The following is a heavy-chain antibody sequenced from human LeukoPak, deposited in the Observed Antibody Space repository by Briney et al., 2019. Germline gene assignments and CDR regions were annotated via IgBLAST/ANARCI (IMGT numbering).Heavy chain of an antibody. CDR3: AKAYYDFWSGSSPYMDV. V-gene: IGHV4-39*07. D-gene: IGHD3-3*01. J-gene: IGHJ6*03. CDR2: IYYSGST. CDR1: GGSITSSSYY. Sequence: SETLSLTCTVSGGSITSSSYYWGWIRQPPGKGPEWIGSIYYSGSTNYNPSLKSRITISLDTSKNQFSLKLTSVTAADTAVYYCAKAYYDFWSGSSPYMDVWGKGTTVRLL.